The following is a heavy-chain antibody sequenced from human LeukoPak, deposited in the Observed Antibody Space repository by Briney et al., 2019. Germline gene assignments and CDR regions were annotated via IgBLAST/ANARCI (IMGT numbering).Heavy chain of an antibody. J-gene: IGHJ4*02. Sequence: GRSLRLSCAASGFTFSSYGMHWVRQAPGKGGEWVAVISYDGSNKYYADSVKGRFTISRDNSKNTLYLQMNSLRAEDTAVYYCAKEFQGIAVAGDFDYWGQGTLVTVSS. D-gene: IGHD6-19*01. CDR3: AKEFQGIAVAGDFDY. CDR2: ISYDGSNK. V-gene: IGHV3-30*18. CDR1: GFTFSSYG.